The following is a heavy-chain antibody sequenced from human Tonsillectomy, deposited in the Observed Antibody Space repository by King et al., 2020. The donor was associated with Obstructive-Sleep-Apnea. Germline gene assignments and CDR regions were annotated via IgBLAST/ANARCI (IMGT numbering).Heavy chain of an antibody. CDR3: AGTRNDYGLY. CDR2: ISYDGSNK. D-gene: IGHD4-17*01. Sequence: VQLVESGGGVVQPGRSLRLSCAASGFTFSSYAMHWVRQAPGKGLEWVAVISYDGSNKYYADSVKGRFTISRDNSKNTLYLPMNSLRAEDTAVYYCAGTRNDYGLYWGQGTLVTVSS. V-gene: IGHV3-30-3*01. J-gene: IGHJ4*02. CDR1: GFTFSSYA.